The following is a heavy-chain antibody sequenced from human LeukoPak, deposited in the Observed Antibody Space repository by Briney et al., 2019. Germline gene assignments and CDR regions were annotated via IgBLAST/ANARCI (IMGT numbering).Heavy chain of an antibody. V-gene: IGHV3-21*01. CDR3: ARDEVACSSTNCYFVY. CDR1: GFTFSSYG. D-gene: IGHD2-2*01. J-gene: IGHJ4*02. CDR2: ISSSSSYI. Sequence: GGSLRLSCAASGFTFSSYGMHWVRQAPGKGLEWVSFISSSSSYIYYADSVKGRFTISRDNAKNSLYLQVNSLRAEDTAVYYCARDEVACSSTNCYFVYWGQGTLVTVSS.